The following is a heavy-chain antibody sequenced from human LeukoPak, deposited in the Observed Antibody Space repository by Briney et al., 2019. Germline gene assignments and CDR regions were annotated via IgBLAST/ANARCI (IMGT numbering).Heavy chain of an antibody. CDR1: GYSFTDYY. CDR3: ARADRLHGGPYLIGP. CDR2: ISPNSGGT. V-gene: IGHV1-2*02. Sequence: ASVKVSCKTSGYSFTDYYMHWVRQAPGQGLEWMGWISPNSGGTSSAQKFQGRVTMTRDTSITTVYMEVNWLTSDDTAIYYCARADRLHGGPYLIGPWGQGTLVTVSS. D-gene: IGHD2-21*01. J-gene: IGHJ5*02.